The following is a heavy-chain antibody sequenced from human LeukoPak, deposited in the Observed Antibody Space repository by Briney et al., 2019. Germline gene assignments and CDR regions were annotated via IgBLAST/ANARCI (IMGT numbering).Heavy chain of an antibody. CDR1: GFTFSDYY. J-gene: IGHJ4*02. Sequence: GGSLRLSCEASGFTFSDYYMSWIRQAPGKGPEWDSYISSSSSHTEYADSVKGRFTISRDNAKNSLSLQVSSLRADDTAVYYCARVGSIAAAGTPDYWGQGTLVTASS. CDR3: ARVGSIAAAGTPDY. D-gene: IGHD6-13*01. CDR2: ISSSSSHT. V-gene: IGHV3-11*06.